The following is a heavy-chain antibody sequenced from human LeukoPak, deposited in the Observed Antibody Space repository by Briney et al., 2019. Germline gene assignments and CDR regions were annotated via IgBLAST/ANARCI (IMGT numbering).Heavy chain of an antibody. J-gene: IGHJ6*02. Sequence: GGSLRLSCAASGFTFSSYGMHWVRQAPGKGLEWVAVIWYDGSNKNYADSVKGRFTISRDNSKNTLYLQMNSLRAEDTAVYYCARASSTRGWYSFYYYGMDVWGQGTTVTVSS. CDR2: IWYDGSNK. D-gene: IGHD6-19*01. CDR3: ARASSTRGWYSFYYYGMDV. CDR1: GFTFSSYG. V-gene: IGHV3-33*01.